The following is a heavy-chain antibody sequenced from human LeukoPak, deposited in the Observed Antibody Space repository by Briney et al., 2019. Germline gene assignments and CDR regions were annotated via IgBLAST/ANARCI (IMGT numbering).Heavy chain of an antibody. CDR2: ISAYNGNT. CDR1: GYTFTIYG. V-gene: IGHV1-18*04. D-gene: IGHD3-10*01. Sequence: ASVKVSCKASGYTFTIYGISWVRQAPGQGLEWMGWISAYNGNTNYAQKLQGRVTMTTDTSTSTAYMELRSLRSDDTAVYYCARAITMVRGVIIKSYYYGMDVWDKGTTVTVSS. J-gene: IGHJ6*04. CDR3: ARAITMVRGVIIKSYYYGMDV.